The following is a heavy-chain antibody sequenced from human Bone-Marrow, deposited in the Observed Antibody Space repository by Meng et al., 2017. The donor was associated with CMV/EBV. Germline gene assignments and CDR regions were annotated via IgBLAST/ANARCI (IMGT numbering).Heavy chain of an antibody. Sequence: GESLKISCAASGFTFSSYAMSWVRQAPGKGLEWVSVIYSGGSSTYYADSVKGRFTISRDNSKNTLYLQMNSLRAEDTAVYYCARDSAEQYYDFWSGYLRYYYGMDVWGQGTTVTVSS. CDR3: ARDSAEQYYDFWSGYLRYYYGMDV. D-gene: IGHD3-3*01. CDR1: GFTFSSYA. V-gene: IGHV3-23*03. CDR2: IYSGGSST. J-gene: IGHJ6*02.